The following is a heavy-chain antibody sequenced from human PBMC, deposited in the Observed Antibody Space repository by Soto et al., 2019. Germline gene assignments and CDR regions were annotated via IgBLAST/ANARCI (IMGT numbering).Heavy chain of an antibody. CDR1: GYTFTSYD. D-gene: IGHD3-9*01. J-gene: IGHJ4*02. V-gene: IGHV1-8*01. CDR3: ARRPRYDILTGYYS. Sequence: QVQLVQSGAEVKKPGASVKVSCKASGYTFTSYDINWVRQATGQGLEWMGWMNPNSGNTGYAQKFQGRVTMTRNTSISTAYMELISLRSEDTAVYYCARRPRYDILTGYYSWGQGTLVTVSS. CDR2: MNPNSGNT.